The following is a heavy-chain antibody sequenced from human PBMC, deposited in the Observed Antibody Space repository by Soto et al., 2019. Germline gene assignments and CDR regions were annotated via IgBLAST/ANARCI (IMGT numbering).Heavy chain of an antibody. CDR3: ARAIVVVTAKPFDP. D-gene: IGHD2-21*02. CDR1: GGSFSGYY. J-gene: IGHJ5*02. Sequence: SETLSLTCAVYGGSFSGYYWSWVRQPPGKGLEWIGEINHSGSTNYNPSLKSRVTISVDTSKNQFSLKLSSVTAADTAVYYCARAIVVVTAKPFDPWGQGTLVTVSS. CDR2: INHSGST. V-gene: IGHV4-34*01.